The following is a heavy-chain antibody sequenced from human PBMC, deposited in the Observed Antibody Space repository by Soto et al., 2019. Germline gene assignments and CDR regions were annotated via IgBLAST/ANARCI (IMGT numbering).Heavy chain of an antibody. D-gene: IGHD5-12*01. CDR2: VSGSGSST. J-gene: IGHJ4*02. CDR1: GFTFSTYA. V-gene: IGHV3-23*01. Sequence: LRLSCAASGFTFSTYAVHWVRQAPGRGLEWVAGVSGSGSSTWYADSVMGRFTISRDNSKNTLYLQMQNLKAEDTAKYYCAKEWTPRRAFDYWGPGTLVTVSS. CDR3: AKEWTPRRAFDY.